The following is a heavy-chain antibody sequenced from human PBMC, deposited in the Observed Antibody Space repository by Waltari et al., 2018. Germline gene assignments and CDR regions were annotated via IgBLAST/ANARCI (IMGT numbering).Heavy chain of an antibody. J-gene: IGHJ6*02. Sequence: QVQLQESGPGLVTPSETLSLTCPVSGGSISRYYWSWIRQPPGTGLEWLGYIYYSGSTNYNPSLKSRVTISVETSKNQFSLKLSSVTAADTAVYYCARVSVLPAATSRDYYYYGMDVWGQGTTVTVSS. D-gene: IGHD2-2*01. CDR2: IYYSGST. CDR1: GGSISRYY. CDR3: ARVSVLPAATSRDYYYYGMDV. V-gene: IGHV4-59*01.